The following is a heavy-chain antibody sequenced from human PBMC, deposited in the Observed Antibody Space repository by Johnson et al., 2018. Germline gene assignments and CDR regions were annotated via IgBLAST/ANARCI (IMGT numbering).Heavy chain of an antibody. J-gene: IGHJ3*02. CDR1: GGSISSYY. CDR2: IYYSGST. V-gene: IGHV4-59*01. Sequence: QVQLQESGPGLVKPSETLSLTCTVSGGSISSYYWSWIRQPPGKGLEWIGYIYYSGSTNYNPSLKSRVTIPADTSNNQFSLKLSSVTAADTAVYYCARDPLYCSGGSCHHNAFDIWGQGTMVTVSS. D-gene: IGHD2-15*01. CDR3: ARDPLYCSGGSCHHNAFDI.